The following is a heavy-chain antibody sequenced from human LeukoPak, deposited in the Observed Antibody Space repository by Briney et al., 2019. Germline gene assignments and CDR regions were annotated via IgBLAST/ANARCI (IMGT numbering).Heavy chain of an antibody. V-gene: IGHV3-33*06. D-gene: IGHD6-13*01. CDR3: AKEGVAALGTKGPDYFDC. J-gene: IGHJ4*02. CDR1: GFTFSSYG. Sequence: GGSLRLSCAASGFTFSSYGMHWVRQAPGKGLEWVALIWFDGSNKHYADSVKGRFTISRANSKNTLYLQMNSLRVEDTAVYSCAKEGVAALGTKGPDYFDCWGQGTLVTVSS. CDR2: IWFDGSNK.